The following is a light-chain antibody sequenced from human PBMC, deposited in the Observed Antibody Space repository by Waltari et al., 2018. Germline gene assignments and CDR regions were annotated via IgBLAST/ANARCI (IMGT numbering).Light chain of an antibody. CDR3: SSHTRRNTLI. CDR1: SSDVGLFNR. J-gene: IGLJ2*01. V-gene: IGLV2-18*02. Sequence: QSALTQTPSVSGSPGQSVTISCTGTSSDVGLFNRVSWYQQAPGTAPKRIIYEVFIRPSGVPNRFSGSKSGNTASLTMSGLQAEDQADYYCSSHTRRNTLIFGGGTKVTVL. CDR2: EVF.